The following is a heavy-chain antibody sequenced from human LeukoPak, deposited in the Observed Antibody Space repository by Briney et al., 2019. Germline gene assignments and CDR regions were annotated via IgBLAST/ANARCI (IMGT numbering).Heavy chain of an antibody. J-gene: IGHJ5*02. CDR1: GFTFSDHY. CDR3: ARDRGFGVSVVNWFDP. V-gene: IGHV3-72*01. Sequence: PGGSLRLSCAASGFTFSDHYMDWVRQAPGKGLEWVGRTRDKAHSHTTVYAASVAGRFTVSRDDSKNSFFLQMNSLRIEDTAVYYCARDRGFGVSVVNWFDPWGQGTLVTVSS. D-gene: IGHD2-21*01. CDR2: TRDKAHSHTT.